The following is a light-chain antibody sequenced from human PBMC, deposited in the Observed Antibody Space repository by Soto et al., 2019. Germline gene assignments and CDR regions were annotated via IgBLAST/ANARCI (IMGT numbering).Light chain of an antibody. CDR2: DAS. CDR3: QQSYSTPPLT. V-gene: IGKV1-39*01. Sequence: DIQMTQYPSSRSSSFGDRVTITCQASQDISNYLNWYQQKPGKAPKLLIYDASNLETGVPSRFSGSGSGTDFTLTISSLQTEDFATYYCQQSYSTPPLTFGGGTKVDI. CDR1: QDISNY. J-gene: IGKJ4*01.